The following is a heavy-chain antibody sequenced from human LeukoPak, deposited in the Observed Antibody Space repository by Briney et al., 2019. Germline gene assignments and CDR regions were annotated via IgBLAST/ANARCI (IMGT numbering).Heavy chain of an antibody. CDR3: ARENTALRPDY. Sequence: SVKVSCQASRYTFTGYYMHWVRPAPGQGLEWMGRIIPILGIANYAQKFWGRVTLNADKYTRKANMELSRQRSEGAAGYYLARENTALRPDYWGQGTLVTASS. J-gene: IGHJ4*02. CDR2: IIPILGIA. V-gene: IGHV1-69*04. CDR1: RYTFTGYY. D-gene: IGHD2-21*02.